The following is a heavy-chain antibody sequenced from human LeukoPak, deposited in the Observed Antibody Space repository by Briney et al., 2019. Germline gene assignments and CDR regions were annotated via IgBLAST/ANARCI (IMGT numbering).Heavy chain of an antibody. CDR2: ISYDGSNK. CDR1: GFTFSSYG. D-gene: IGHD2-15*01. Sequence: GGSLRLSCAASGFTFSSYGMHWVRQAPGKGLEWVAVISYDGSNKYYADSVKGRFTISRDNSKNTLYLQMNSLRAEDTAVYYCAKSGRRGYCSGGSRCSGNYFDYWGQGTLVTVSS. V-gene: IGHV3-30*18. CDR3: AKSGRRGYCSGGSRCSGNYFDY. J-gene: IGHJ4*02.